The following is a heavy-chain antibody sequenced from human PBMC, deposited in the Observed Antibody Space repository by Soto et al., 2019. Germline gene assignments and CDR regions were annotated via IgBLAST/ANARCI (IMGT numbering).Heavy chain of an antibody. CDR3: GGQDYGAKGYYFEN. CDR2: IYYIGNT. CDR1: NGSISSRSSY. Sequence: QLQLQESGSGLVKPSETLSLTCIVSNGSISSRSSYWGWIRQTPGKGLEWIGSIYYIGNTYYNPSLQSRLTISKDASKTRFALKLNSVTAADTAVYFCGGQDYGAKGYYFENWGQGALVTVSS. J-gene: IGHJ4*02. D-gene: IGHD4-17*01. V-gene: IGHV4-39*01.